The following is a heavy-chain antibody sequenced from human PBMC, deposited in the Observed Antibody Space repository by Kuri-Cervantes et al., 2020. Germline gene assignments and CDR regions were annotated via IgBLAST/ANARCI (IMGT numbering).Heavy chain of an antibody. J-gene: IGHJ4*02. CDR1: GFTFSSYW. Sequence: GGSLRLSCAASGFTFSSYWMSWVRQAPGKGLEWVANIKQDGSEKYYVDSAKGRFTISRDNAKNSLYLQMNSLRAEDTAVYFCTNWRGGGDYWGQGTLVTVSS. V-gene: IGHV3-7*01. CDR3: TNWRGGGDY. CDR2: IKQDGSEK. D-gene: IGHD3-10*01.